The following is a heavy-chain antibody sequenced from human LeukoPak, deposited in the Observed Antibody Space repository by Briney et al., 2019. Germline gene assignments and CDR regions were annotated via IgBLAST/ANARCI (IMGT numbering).Heavy chain of an antibody. CDR1: GGSISSSNW. D-gene: IGHD6-19*01. Sequence: SGTLSLTCAVSGGSISSSNWWSWVRQPPGKGLEWIGEIYHSGSTNYNPSLKSRVTISVDKSKNQFSLKLSSVTAAVTAVYYCARETAIAVAGTGIDYWGQGTLVTVSS. CDR2: IYHSGST. CDR3: ARETAIAVAGTGIDY. J-gene: IGHJ4*02. V-gene: IGHV4-4*02.